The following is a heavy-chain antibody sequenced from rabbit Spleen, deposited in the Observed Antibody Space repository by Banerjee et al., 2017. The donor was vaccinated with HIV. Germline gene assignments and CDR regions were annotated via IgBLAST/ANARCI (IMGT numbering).Heavy chain of an antibody. V-gene: IGHV1S8*01. Sequence: QEQLVESGGGLVQPGGSLKLSCKASGFDLSNYGMSWVRQAPGKGLEWIGYIDPIFSTTHYANWVNGRFTISSDNAQNTVDLQMSGLTAADTATYFCAAYTDDFWTTDLWGPGTLVTVS. CDR1: GFDLSNYG. CDR3: AAYTDDFWTTDL. J-gene: IGHJ4*01. D-gene: IGHD1-1*01. CDR2: IDPIFSTT.